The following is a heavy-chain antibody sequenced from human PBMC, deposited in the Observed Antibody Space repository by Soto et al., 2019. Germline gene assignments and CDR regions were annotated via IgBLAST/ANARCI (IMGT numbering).Heavy chain of an antibody. CDR2: IKQDGSEK. J-gene: IGHJ4*02. Sequence: EVQLVESGGGLVQPGGSLRLSCAASGFTFSSYWMSWVRQAPGKGLEWVANIKQDGSEKYYVDSVKGRFTISRDNVKNSLYLQMNSLRAEDTAVYYCARDQYYYDSSGYYYDFDYWGQGTLVTVSS. D-gene: IGHD3-22*01. V-gene: IGHV3-7*01. CDR1: GFTFSSYW. CDR3: ARDQYYYDSSGYYYDFDY.